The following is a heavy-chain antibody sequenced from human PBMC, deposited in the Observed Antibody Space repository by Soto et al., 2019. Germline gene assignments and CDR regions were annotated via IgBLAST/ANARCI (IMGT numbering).Heavy chain of an antibody. CDR1: GFTFSDYA. CDR2: ISYDGDNK. D-gene: IGHD3-3*01. Sequence: QVHLVESGGGVVQPGRSLRLSCAASGFTFSDYAIHWVRQAPGKGLEWVAVISYDGDNKYYADSVKGRFTISRDNSKNTLYLQLNSLRAEDTAVYYCAKGTGINVFGVIRGDYYGMDVWGQGTTVTVSS. CDR3: AKGTGINVFGVIRGDYYGMDV. J-gene: IGHJ6*02. V-gene: IGHV3-30*18.